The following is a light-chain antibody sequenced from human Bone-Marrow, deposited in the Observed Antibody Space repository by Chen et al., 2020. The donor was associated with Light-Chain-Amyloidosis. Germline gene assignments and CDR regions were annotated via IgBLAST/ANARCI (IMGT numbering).Light chain of an antibody. J-gene: IGLJ2*01. CDR1: SSNIGNNA. V-gene: IGLV1-36*01. Sequence: QSVLTQPPSVSEAPRQRVTIPGSGSSSNIGNNAVNWYQQPPGKAPKLLIYYDDLLPPGVADRFSGSKSGTSASLASSGLQSEDDADYYRAAWDDSLNGVVFGGGTKLTVL. CDR3: AAWDDSLNGVV. CDR2: YDD.